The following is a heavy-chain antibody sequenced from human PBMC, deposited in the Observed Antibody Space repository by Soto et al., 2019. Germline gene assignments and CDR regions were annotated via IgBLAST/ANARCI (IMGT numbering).Heavy chain of an antibody. V-gene: IGHV4-59*01. CDR3: ARDLWGYCGTDCYPLDV. CDR2: MYNTGST. D-gene: IGHD2-21*02. J-gene: IGHJ6*02. CDR1: GGTISRYY. Sequence: QVQLQESGPGLVKPSETLSLTCTVSGGTISRYYWSWIRQPPGKGLEWIGYMYNTGSTVYNPSFKSRVPISVXXSXNPXSLKLNSVTAADTAVYYCARDLWGYCGTDCYPLDVWGQGTTVTVSS.